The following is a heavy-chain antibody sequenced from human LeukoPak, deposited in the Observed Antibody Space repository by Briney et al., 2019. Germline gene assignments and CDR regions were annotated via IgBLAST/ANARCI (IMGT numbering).Heavy chain of an antibody. D-gene: IGHD5-24*01. CDR2: ISYDGSNK. CDR3: ARGWLQVRPNDLDY. J-gene: IGHJ4*02. CDR1: GFTFSSYA. Sequence: GGSLRLSCAASGFTFSSYAMHWVRQAPGKGLEWVAVISYDGSNKYYADSVKGRFTISRDNSKNTLYLQMNSLRAEDTAVYYCARGWLQVRPNDLDYWGQGTLVTVSS. V-gene: IGHV3-30*04.